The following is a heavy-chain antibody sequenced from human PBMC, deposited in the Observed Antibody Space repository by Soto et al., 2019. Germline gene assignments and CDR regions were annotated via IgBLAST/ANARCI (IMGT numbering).Heavy chain of an antibody. CDR1: GFTFSSYG. Sequence: GSLRLSCAASGFTFSSYGMIWLRQAPGKGLEWVSAISGSGGSKYYADSVKGRFTISRDNSKNTLYLQMNSLRAEDTAVYYCAKDRADIVVVVSDAFDIWGQGTMVTVSS. D-gene: IGHD2-15*01. CDR2: ISGSGGSK. J-gene: IGHJ3*02. CDR3: AKDRADIVVVVSDAFDI. V-gene: IGHV3-23*01.